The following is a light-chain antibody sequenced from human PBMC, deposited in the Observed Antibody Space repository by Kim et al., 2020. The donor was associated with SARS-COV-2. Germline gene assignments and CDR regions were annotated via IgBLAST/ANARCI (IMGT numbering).Light chain of an antibody. V-gene: IGKV3-15*01. Sequence: EIVMTQSPATLSVSPGERATLSCRASQSLSSDLAWYQQKPGQAPRLLIYGASTRATGIPARFIGSGSATDFTLTISSLQSVDFAVYYCQQYTNWPRTFGQGTKVDIK. CDR2: GAS. CDR3: QQYTNWPRT. J-gene: IGKJ1*01. CDR1: QSLSSD.